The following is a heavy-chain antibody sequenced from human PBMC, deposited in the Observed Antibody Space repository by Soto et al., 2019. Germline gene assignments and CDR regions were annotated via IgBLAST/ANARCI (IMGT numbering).Heavy chain of an antibody. CDR3: AREYTAWPLAYGLDV. J-gene: IGHJ6*02. V-gene: IGHV3-21*01. CDR1: GFSFSTYG. D-gene: IGHD2-2*02. CDR2: ISSRSDI. Sequence: GGSLRLSFLGSGFSFSTYGINWSRQAPGQALDXVSSISSRSDIYLADSVTGRFTISRDNAKKSVSLQMNSLRDEDKAAYYCAREYTAWPLAYGLDVWGQGTTVTVSS.